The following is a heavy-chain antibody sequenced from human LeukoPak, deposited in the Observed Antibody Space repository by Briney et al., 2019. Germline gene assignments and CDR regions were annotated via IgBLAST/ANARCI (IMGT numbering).Heavy chain of an antibody. CDR3: ARVRRIKSRWWFDP. D-gene: IGHD5-12*01. Sequence: PSETLSLTCAVYGGSFSGYYWSWIRQPPGKGLEWIGEINHSGSTNYNPSLKSRVTISVDTSKNQFSLKLSSVTAAGTAVYYCARVRRIKSRWWFDPWGQGTLVTVSS. CDR2: INHSGST. J-gene: IGHJ5*02. CDR1: GGSFSGYY. V-gene: IGHV4-34*01.